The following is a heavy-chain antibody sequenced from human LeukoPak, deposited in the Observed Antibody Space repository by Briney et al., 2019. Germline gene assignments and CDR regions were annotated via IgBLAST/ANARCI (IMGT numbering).Heavy chain of an antibody. CDR2: ISYDGSNK. CDR3: AKAYGYCTTTSCSHEEFDD. J-gene: IGHJ4*02. V-gene: IGHV3-30*18. D-gene: IGHD2-2*01. Sequence: GGSLGLSCAASGFTFSNYGMHWVRQAPGKGLEWVAVISYDGSNKYYADSVKGRFAISRDNSKNTLYLQMNSLRAEDTAVYYCAKAYGYCTTTSCSHEEFDDWRQATLVTVSS. CDR1: GFTFSNYG.